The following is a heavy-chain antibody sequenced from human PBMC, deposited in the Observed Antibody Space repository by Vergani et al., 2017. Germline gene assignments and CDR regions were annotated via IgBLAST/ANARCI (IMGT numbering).Heavy chain of an antibody. Sequence: QVQLQQWGAGLLKPSETLSLTCAVYGGSFSGYYWGWIRQPPGKGLEWIGSIYYSGSTYYNPSLKSRVTISVDTSKNQFSLKLSSVTAADTAVYYCARHFRDYDFWSGYYLGNWFDPWGQGTLVTVSS. V-gene: IGHV4-34*01. CDR3: ARHFRDYDFWSGYYLGNWFDP. CDR1: GGSFSGYY. D-gene: IGHD3-3*01. J-gene: IGHJ5*02. CDR2: IYYSGST.